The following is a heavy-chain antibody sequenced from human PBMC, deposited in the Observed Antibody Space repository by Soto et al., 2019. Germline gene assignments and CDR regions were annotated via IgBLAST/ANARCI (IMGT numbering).Heavy chain of an antibody. Sequence: SETLSLTCPVSGGSISSYYWSCIRQPPGKGLEWIGYIYYSGSTNYNPSLTSRVTISVDTSKNQFSLKLSSVTAADTAVYYCARVSSSGNWFDPWGQAILVTAPQ. CDR1: GGSISSYY. D-gene: IGHD3-22*01. CDR2: IYYSGST. J-gene: IGHJ5*02. V-gene: IGHV4-59*01. CDR3: ARVSSSGNWFDP.